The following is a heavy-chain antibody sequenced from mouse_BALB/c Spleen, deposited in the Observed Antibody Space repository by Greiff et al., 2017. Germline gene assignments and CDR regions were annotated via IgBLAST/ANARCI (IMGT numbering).Heavy chain of an antibody. V-gene: IGHV5-6*01. CDR1: GFTFSSYG. D-gene: IGHD2-1*01. CDR3: ARQGDYGNYYAMDY. Sequence: EVQGVESGGDLVKPGGSLKLSCAASGFTFSSYGMSWVRQTPDKRLEWVATISSGGSYTYYPDSVKGRFTISRDNAKNTLYLQMSSLKSEDTAMYYCARQGDYGNYYAMDYWGQGTSVTVSS. CDR2: ISSGGSYT. J-gene: IGHJ4*01.